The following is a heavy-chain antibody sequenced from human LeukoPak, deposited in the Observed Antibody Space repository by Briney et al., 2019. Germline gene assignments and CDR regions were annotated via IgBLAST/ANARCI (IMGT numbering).Heavy chain of an antibody. CDR3: ASEYYDSSGYEPHDY. CDR1: GYTFTSYG. D-gene: IGHD3-22*01. J-gene: IGHJ4*02. Sequence: SVKVSCKASGYTFTSYGISWVRQAPGQGLEWMGGIIPIFGTANYAQKFRGRVTITADESTSTAYMELSSLRSEDTAVYYCASEYYDSSGYEPHDYWGQGTLVTVSS. V-gene: IGHV1-69*13. CDR2: IIPIFGTA.